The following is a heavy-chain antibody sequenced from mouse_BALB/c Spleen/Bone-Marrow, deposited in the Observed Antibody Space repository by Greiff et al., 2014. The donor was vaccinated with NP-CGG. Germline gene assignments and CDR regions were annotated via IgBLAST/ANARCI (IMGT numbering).Heavy chain of an antibody. CDR1: GYTFTSYW. CDR2: IYPSDSYT. D-gene: IGHD1-1*01. Sequence: QVTLKESGAEPVRPGASVKLSCRASGYTFTSYWINWVKQRPGQGLEWIGNIYPSDSYTNYNQWFKDKATLTVDKSSSTAYMQLSSPTSEDSAVYYCTRYGNSHYYAMDYWGQGTSVTVSS. V-gene: IGHV1-69*02. CDR3: TRYGNSHYYAMDY. J-gene: IGHJ4*01.